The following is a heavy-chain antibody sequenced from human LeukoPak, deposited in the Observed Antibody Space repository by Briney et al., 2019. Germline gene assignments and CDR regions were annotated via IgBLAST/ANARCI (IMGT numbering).Heavy chain of an antibody. V-gene: IGHV3-15*07. CDR3: TTGGPRRH. D-gene: IGHD3-16*01. CDR1: GFTFDADW. CDR2: IRTKTDGGTT. Sequence: GGSLRLSCAASGFTFDADWMNWFRQAAGKGLEWVGLIRTKTDGGTTDNATPVKGRFAISRDDSRNMLFLQMNSLKTEDTGVYCCTTGGPRRHWGQGTLVTVSS. J-gene: IGHJ4*02.